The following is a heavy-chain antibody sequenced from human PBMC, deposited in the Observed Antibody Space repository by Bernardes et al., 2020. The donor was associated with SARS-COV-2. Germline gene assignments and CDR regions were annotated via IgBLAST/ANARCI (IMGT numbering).Heavy chain of an antibody. CDR3: ARDSTPEDY. CDR1: GFTLSKYK. V-gene: IGHV3-21*01. Sequence: GGSLRLSCAASGFTLSKYKMNWVRQAPGKGLEWVSSISSSSIYIDYADSAKGRFTVSRDNAKNSLFLQMNSLRVEDTAVYYCARDSTPEDYWGQGTLVTVSS. J-gene: IGHJ4*02. CDR2: ISSSSIYI.